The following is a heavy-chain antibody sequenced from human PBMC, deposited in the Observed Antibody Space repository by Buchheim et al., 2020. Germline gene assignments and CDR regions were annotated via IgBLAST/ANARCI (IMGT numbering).Heavy chain of an antibody. J-gene: IGHJ5*02. CDR3: ARDRWYYYGSGTYRGWFDP. Sequence: QVQLQESGPGLVKPSQTLSLTCTVSGGSISSGDYYWSWIRQPPGKGLEWIGYIYYSGSTYYNPSLKSRVTISVDTSKNQFSLMLTSVTAADTAVYYCARDRWYYYGSGTYRGWFDPWGQGTL. V-gene: IGHV4-30-4*01. CDR2: IYYSGST. D-gene: IGHD3-10*01. CDR1: GGSISSGDYY.